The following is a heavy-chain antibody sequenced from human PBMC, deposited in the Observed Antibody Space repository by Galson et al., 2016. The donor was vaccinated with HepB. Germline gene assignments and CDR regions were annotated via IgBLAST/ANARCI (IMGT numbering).Heavy chain of an antibody. D-gene: IGHD2-15*01. CDR2: IIPVLGTA. Sequence: SVKVSCKASGGTFNTYAISWVRQAPGQGLEWMGGIIPVLGTANYAQKFQGRLSITADESTSTAYMELNSLRSEDTAVYYCAREGCSGDSCRPRLYYYYGMDVWGQGTTVTVSS. J-gene: IGHJ6*02. CDR3: AREGCSGDSCRPRLYYYYGMDV. V-gene: IGHV1-69*13. CDR1: GGTFNTYA.